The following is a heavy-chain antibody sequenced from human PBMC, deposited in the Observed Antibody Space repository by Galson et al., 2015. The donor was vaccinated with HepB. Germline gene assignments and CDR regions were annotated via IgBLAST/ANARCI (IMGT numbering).Heavy chain of an antibody. CDR2: ISGSSRYI. CDR3: ARDRIEVTTPYYYWYAVYV. J-gene: IGHJ6*02. D-gene: IGHD2-21*02. V-gene: IGHV3-21*01. Sequence: SLRLSCAASGFTFSSYTMNWVRQAPGKGREWVASISGSSRYIYYADSVMGRFTSSRGNAKNSLYLQMNSLRAEDTAVYYCARDRIEVTTPYYYWYAVYVWGQWTTVTFSS. CDR1: GFTFSSYT.